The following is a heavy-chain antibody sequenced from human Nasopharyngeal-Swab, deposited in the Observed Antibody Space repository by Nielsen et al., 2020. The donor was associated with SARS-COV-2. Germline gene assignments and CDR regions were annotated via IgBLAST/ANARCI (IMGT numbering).Heavy chain of an antibody. Sequence: GESLEISCAASGFTVSSNYMSWVRQAPGKGLEWVSVIYSGGSTYYADSVKGRFTISRDNSKNTLYLQMNSLRAEDTAVYYCARDRGGWFDPWGQGTLVTVSS. CDR3: ARDRGGWFDP. J-gene: IGHJ5*02. D-gene: IGHD3-16*01. CDR1: GFTVSSNY. CDR2: IYSGGST. V-gene: IGHV3-53*01.